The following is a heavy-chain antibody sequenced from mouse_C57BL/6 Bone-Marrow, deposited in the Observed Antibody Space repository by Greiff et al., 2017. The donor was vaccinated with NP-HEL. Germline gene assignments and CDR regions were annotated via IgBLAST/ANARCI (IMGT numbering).Heavy chain of an antibody. V-gene: IGHV1-69*01. J-gene: IGHJ4*01. D-gene: IGHD2-1*01. CDR1: GYTFTSYW. Sequence: QVQLKQPGAELVMPGASVTLSCKASGYTFTSYWMHWVKQRPGQGLEWIGEIDPSDSYTNYNQKFKGKSTLTVDKSSSTVYMQLRSLTSKDSAVYYCARSWRGNYGAMDYWGQGTSVTVSS. CDR2: IDPSDSYT. CDR3: ARSWRGNYGAMDY.